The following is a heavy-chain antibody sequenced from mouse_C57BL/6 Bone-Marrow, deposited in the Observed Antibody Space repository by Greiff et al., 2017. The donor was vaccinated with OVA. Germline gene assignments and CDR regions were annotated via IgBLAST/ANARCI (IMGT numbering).Heavy chain of an antibody. V-gene: IGHV1-81*01. CDR3: ARERELARFAY. CDR2: IYPRSGNT. CDR1: GYTFTSYG. Sequence: VQLQQSGAELARPGASVKLSCKASGYTFTSYGISWVKQRTGQGLEWIGEIYPRSGNTYYNETFKGKATLTADKSSSTAYMELRSLTSEDAAVYFCARERELARFAYWGQGTLVTVSA. D-gene: IGHD4-1*01. J-gene: IGHJ3*01.